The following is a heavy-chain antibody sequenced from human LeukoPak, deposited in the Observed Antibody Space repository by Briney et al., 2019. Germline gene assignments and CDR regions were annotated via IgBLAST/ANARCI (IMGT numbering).Heavy chain of an antibody. V-gene: IGHV1-46*02. CDR3: TSEIPSTGSFDS. D-gene: IGHD1-1*01. J-gene: IGHJ4*02. CDR2: IYTSASTT. CDR1: EYTFNTYY. Sequence: ASVTVSCKTSEYTFNTYYFHWVRQAPGQGLEYMGVIYTSASTTSSTQRFQGRITLTSDTSTSTVYMELSSLRSDDTALYYCTSEIPSTGSFDSWGQGTLVTVSS.